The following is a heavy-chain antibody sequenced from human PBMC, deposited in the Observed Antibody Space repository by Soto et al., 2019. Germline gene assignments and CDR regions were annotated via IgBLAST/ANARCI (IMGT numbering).Heavy chain of an antibody. CDR3: ARAARWLQSRYFDL. Sequence: EVQLVESGGGLVQPGESLRLSCAASGFTFSNFDMHWVRQTTGKGLEWVSAIDIAGATYYADSVKGRFTISREKAKNSLYLQMNSLRADYTAVYYCARAARWLQSRYFDLWGRGTLVTVSS. D-gene: IGHD5-12*01. CDR2: IDIAGAT. CDR1: GFTFSNFD. V-gene: IGHV3-13*01. J-gene: IGHJ2*01.